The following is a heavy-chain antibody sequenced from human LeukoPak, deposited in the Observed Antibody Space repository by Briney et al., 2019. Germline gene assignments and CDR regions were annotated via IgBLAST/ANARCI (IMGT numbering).Heavy chain of an antibody. CDR1: GFTFDDYA. Sequence: PGRSLRLSCAASGFTFDDYAMHWVRQAPEKGLEWVSGISWNSGSIGYADSVKGRFTISRDNAKNSLYLQMNSLRAEDTAVYYCARADPIAVANNWFDPWGQGTLVTVSS. CDR3: ARADPIAVANNWFDP. CDR2: ISWNSGSI. D-gene: IGHD6-19*01. J-gene: IGHJ5*02. V-gene: IGHV3-9*01.